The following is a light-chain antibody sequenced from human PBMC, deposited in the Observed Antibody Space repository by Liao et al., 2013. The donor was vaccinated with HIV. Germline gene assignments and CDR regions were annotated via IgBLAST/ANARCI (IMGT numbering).Light chain of an antibody. Sequence: SYELIQPPSVSVSPGQTATITCSGSGLGSKYTSWYQQKPGQSPVLVICQDRQRPSGIPDRFSGSNAGNTATLTISETQAMDEADYYCQAWDTKTVVFGGGTKLTVL. CDR1: GLGSKY. CDR2: QDR. V-gene: IGLV3-1*01. J-gene: IGLJ2*01. CDR3: QAWDTKTVV.